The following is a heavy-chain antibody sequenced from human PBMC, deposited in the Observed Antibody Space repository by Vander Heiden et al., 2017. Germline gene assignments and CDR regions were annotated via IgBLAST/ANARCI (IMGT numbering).Heavy chain of an antibody. Sequence: EVQLLESGGGLAQPGGSLRPSCTVSGFTFNNYAMNWVRQAPGKGLGWVSDIRDNGDNTYYADAVKGRYTISRDNAKNTLFLQMSGLRAEDTAVYYCVKGGRTDSVYSYSDFWGQGTLVTVTS. J-gene: IGHJ4*02. D-gene: IGHD3-10*01. CDR2: IRDNGDNT. CDR3: VKGGRTDSVYSYSDF. CDR1: GFTFNNYA. V-gene: IGHV3-23*01.